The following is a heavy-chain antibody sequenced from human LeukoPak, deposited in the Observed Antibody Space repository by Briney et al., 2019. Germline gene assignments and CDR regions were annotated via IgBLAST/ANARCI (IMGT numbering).Heavy chain of an antibody. CDR1: GFTFRIYG. CDR3: AKPPVVAVAGLYFDY. Sequence: GGSLRLSYAASGFTFRIYGVHWVRQAPAKGLEWVAVIWYDGSNKYYADSVKGRFTIPRDNSKNTLYLQMNSLRAEDTAVYYCAKPPVVAVAGLYFDYWGQGTLVTVSS. CDR2: IWYDGSNK. J-gene: IGHJ4*02. D-gene: IGHD6-19*01. V-gene: IGHV3-33*06.